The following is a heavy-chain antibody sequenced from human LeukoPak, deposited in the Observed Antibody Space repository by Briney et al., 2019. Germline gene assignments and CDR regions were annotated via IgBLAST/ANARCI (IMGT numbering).Heavy chain of an antibody. Sequence: ASVKVSCKASGYTFTGYYIHWVRQAPGQGLEWMGWINPNSGGTNYAQKFQGRVTMTRDTSISTAYMELSRLRSGDTAVYYCARGWLLDIAGPFDYWGQGTLVTVSS. CDR1: GYTFTGYY. D-gene: IGHD2-15*01. CDR2: INPNSGGT. J-gene: IGHJ4*02. CDR3: ARGWLLDIAGPFDY. V-gene: IGHV1-2*02.